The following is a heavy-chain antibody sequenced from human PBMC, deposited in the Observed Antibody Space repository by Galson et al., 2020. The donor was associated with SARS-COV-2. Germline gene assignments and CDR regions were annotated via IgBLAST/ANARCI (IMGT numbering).Heavy chain of an antibody. CDR1: GGSISSSSYY. CDR3: ARDSRGEWELPSFDY. Sequence: LETLSLTCTVSGGSISSSSYYWGWIRQPPGKGLEWIGSIYYSGSTYYNPSLKSRVTISVDTSKNQFSLKLSSVTAADTAVYYCARDSRGEWELPSFDYWGQGTLVTVSS. V-gene: IGHV4-39*07. J-gene: IGHJ4*02. D-gene: IGHD1-26*01. CDR2: IYYSGST.